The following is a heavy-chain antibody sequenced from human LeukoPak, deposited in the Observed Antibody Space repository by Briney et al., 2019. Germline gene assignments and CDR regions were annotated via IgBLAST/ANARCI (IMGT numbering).Heavy chain of an antibody. CDR2: INHRGSDQ. CDR3: AKGSKGYGSGSHDY. J-gene: IGHJ4*02. Sequence: HSGGSLRLSCAASGFTFGSYWMIWVRQAPGEGLEWVANINHRGSDQRYVDSVKGRFTISRDNTKNSLYLQMDSLRVEDTAVYYCAKGSKGYGSGSHDYWGRGTQVTVSS. D-gene: IGHD3-10*01. V-gene: IGHV3-7*03. CDR1: GFTFGSYW.